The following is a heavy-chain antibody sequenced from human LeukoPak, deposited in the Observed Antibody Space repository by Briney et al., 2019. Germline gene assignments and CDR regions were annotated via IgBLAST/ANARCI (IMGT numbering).Heavy chain of an antibody. CDR3: AKLSAGSENDY. V-gene: IGHV3-9*01. D-gene: IGHD3-10*01. CDR1: GFTFDDYA. Sequence: GRSLRPSCAASGFTFDDYAMHWVRQVPGKGPEWVAGINWNSGSIDYADSVKGRFTISRDNAKNYLYLQMNSLRSEDTALYYCAKLSAGSENDYWGQGTLVTVPS. J-gene: IGHJ4*02. CDR2: INWNSGSI.